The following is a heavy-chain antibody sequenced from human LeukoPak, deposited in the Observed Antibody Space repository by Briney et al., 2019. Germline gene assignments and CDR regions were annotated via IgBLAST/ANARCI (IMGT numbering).Heavy chain of an antibody. D-gene: IGHD2-15*01. CDR3: ARDCSGGSCYSPYYYYYMDV. CDR1: DGSISSGSYY. J-gene: IGHJ6*03. V-gene: IGHV4-61*02. CDR2: IYTSGST. Sequence: SETLSLTCTASDGSISSGSYYWSWIPQPAGKGLEWIRRIYTSGSTNYNPSLKSRVTISVDTSKNQFSLKLSSVTAADTAVYYCARDCSGGSCYSPYYYYYMDVWGKGTTVTVSS.